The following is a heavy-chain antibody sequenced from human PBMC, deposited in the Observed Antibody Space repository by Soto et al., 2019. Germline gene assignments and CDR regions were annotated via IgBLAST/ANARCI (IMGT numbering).Heavy chain of an antibody. Sequence: QVRLVESGGGVVPPGTSLRLSCAASGFPFRSYTVHWVRQAPGKGLEWLALISYASTYKLYADSVRGRFTISRDNSENTLYLQMNSLRAGDTAVYYCTRDSPSTKYDFDSWGQGTLGTVSS. CDR3: TRDSPSTKYDFDS. J-gene: IGHJ4*02. CDR1: GFPFRSYT. V-gene: IGHV3-30-3*01. D-gene: IGHD1-1*01. CDR2: ISYASTYK.